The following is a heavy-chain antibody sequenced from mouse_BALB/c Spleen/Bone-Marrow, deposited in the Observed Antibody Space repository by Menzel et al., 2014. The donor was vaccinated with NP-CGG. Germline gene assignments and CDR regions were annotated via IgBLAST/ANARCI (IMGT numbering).Heavy chain of an antibody. V-gene: IGHV1-7*01. CDR1: GYTFTSYW. Sequence: SWAELAKPGASVKMSCKASGYTFTSYWMHWVKQRPGQGLEWIGYINPSTGYTEYNQKFKDKATLTADKSSSTAYMQLSSLTSEDSAVYYCARSSGYDGFAYWGQGTLVTASA. CDR3: ARSSGYDGFAY. J-gene: IGHJ3*01. CDR2: INPSTGYT. D-gene: IGHD2-2*01.